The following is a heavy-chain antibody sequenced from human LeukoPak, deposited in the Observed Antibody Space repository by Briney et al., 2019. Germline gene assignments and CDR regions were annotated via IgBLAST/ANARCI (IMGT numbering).Heavy chain of an antibody. CDR3: ARGGGRSRLFGWFDP. V-gene: IGHV3-30-3*01. Sequence: PGGSLRLSCAASGFTFSSYAMHWVRQAPGKGLEWVAVISYDGSNKYYADSVKGRFTISRDNSKNTLYLQMNSLRAEDTAVYYCARGGGRSRLFGWFDPWGQGTLVTVSS. D-gene: IGHD3-22*01. J-gene: IGHJ5*02. CDR1: GFTFSSYA. CDR2: ISYDGSNK.